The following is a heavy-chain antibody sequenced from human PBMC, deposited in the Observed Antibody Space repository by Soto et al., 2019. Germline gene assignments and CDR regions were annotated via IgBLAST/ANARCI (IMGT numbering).Heavy chain of an antibody. CDR1: GFTFSTFA. V-gene: IGHV3-30*01. D-gene: IGHD3-10*01. CDR3: ARDPFGGPPDYLDL. Sequence: QVQLVESGGGVVQPGRSLRLSCAASGFTFSTFAMHWVRQAPGRGLEWVGVTSSSGDIQYYADSLKGRVTISRDNSKNTVNLQMNSLTPDDTAVYFFARDPFGGPPDYLDLWGQGNLVAVSS. J-gene: IGHJ4*02. CDR2: TSSSGDIQ.